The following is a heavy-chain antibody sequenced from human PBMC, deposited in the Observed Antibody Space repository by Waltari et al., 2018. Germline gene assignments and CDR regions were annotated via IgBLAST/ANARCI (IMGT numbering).Heavy chain of an antibody. CDR2: IFSNDEK. CDR3: ERTSPPPQQLKYWYFDL. CDR1: GFSLSNARMG. Sequence: QVTLKESGPVLVKPTETLTLTCTVSGFSLSNARMGVSWIRQPPGKALEWLAHIFSNDEKSYSTPRKGRLTNSKDTSKSQVVLTMTNRDPVDTATYCGERTSPPPQQLKYWYFDLWGRGTLVTVSS. J-gene: IGHJ2*01. D-gene: IGHD6-13*01. V-gene: IGHV2-26*01.